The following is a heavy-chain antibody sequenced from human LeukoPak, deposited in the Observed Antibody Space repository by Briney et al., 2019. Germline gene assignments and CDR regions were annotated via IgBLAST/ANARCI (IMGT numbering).Heavy chain of an antibody. J-gene: IGHJ3*02. CDR3: ATPYCSSISCLDVFNM. V-gene: IGHV4-31*03. D-gene: IGHD2-2*01. Sequence: TLSLTCNVSGVSVSDGRYYWTWIRQHPGKGLEWIGYKYYSGSAKYNPSLKSRLTISIDTSKNQFSLQLSSVTAADTATYYCATPYCSSISCLDVFNMWGQGTRVTVSS. CDR2: KYYSGSA. CDR1: GVSVSDGRYY.